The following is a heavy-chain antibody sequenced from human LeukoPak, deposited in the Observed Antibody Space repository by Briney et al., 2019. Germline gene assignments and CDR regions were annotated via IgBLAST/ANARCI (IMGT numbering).Heavy chain of an antibody. CDR2: ISYDGSNK. D-gene: IGHD1-7*01. J-gene: IGHJ5*02. CDR3: ARDQLELRLSGGPWFDP. Sequence: QPGGSLRLSCAASGFTFSSYAMHWVRQAPGKGLEWVAVISYDGSNKYYADSVKGRFTISRDNSKNTLYLRMNSLRAEDTAVYYCARDQLELRLSGGPWFDPWGQGTLVTVSS. CDR1: GFTFSSYA. V-gene: IGHV3-30*04.